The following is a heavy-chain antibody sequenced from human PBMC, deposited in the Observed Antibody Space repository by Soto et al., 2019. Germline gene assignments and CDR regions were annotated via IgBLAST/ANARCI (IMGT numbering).Heavy chain of an antibody. J-gene: IGHJ4*02. V-gene: IGHV3-33*01. CDR2: IWYDGSNK. D-gene: IGHD1-26*01. CDR3: ARAHTSWEPLQDY. CDR1: GVTFSSYG. Sequence: GGPLRLSWAAAGVTFSSYGMHWVRQAPGKGLEWVAVIWYDGSNKYYADSVKGRFTISRGNSKNTLYLQMNSLRAEDTAVYYCARAHTSWEPLQDYWGQGTLVTVSS.